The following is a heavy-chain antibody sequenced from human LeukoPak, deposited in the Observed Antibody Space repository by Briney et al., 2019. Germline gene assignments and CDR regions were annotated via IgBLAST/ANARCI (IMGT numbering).Heavy chain of an antibody. CDR2: IYSAGST. Sequence: GGSLRLSCAASGFTVSRNYYMNWVRQAPGKGLEWVSVIYSAGSTYYADSVKGRFTISRDNSKNTVYLQMNSLRAEDTAVYYCARGDDYGGAWYYFDCWGQGTLVTVSS. CDR3: ARGDDYGGAWYYFDC. V-gene: IGHV3-53*01. CDR1: GFTVSRNY. J-gene: IGHJ4*02. D-gene: IGHD4-23*01.